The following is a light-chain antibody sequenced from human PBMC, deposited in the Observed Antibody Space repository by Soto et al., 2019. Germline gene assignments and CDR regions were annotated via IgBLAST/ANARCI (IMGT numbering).Light chain of an antibody. J-gene: IGLJ3*02. CDR2: EVS. V-gene: IGLV2-14*01. CDR1: SSDIGSYNY. Sequence: QSALTQPASVSGSPGQSITISCTGSSSDIGSYNYVSWYQQYPGKAPKLMIYEVSNRPSGISNRFSASKSGNTASLTISGLQAEDETDYYCSSYTNSDTGVFGGGTKLTVL. CDR3: SSYTNSDTGV.